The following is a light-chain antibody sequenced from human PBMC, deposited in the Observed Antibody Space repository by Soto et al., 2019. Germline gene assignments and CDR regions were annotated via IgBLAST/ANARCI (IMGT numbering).Light chain of an antibody. CDR1: QNVNVW. CDR2: KAS. J-gene: IGKJ2*01. V-gene: IGKV1-5*03. CDR3: QQYYSHFYT. Sequence: DFQMTQSPSTLSASVGDRVTITCRASQNVNVWLAWYQQKPGKAPRVLIYKASILESGVPSRFSGSGSGTEFTLTISNLQPDDFATYYCQQYYSHFYTFGQGTKLEIK.